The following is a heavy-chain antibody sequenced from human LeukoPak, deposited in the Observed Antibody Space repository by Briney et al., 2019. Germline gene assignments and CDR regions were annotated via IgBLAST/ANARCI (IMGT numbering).Heavy chain of an antibody. J-gene: IGHJ4*02. CDR3: ARNYYDSSGLLYDY. V-gene: IGHV4-59*08. CDR2: IYYSGST. CDR1: GGSISSYY. D-gene: IGHD3-22*01. Sequence: SETLSLTCTVSGGSISSYYWSWVRQPPGKGLEWIGHIYYSGSTNYNPSLKSRVTISVDTSKNQFSLKLSSVTAADTAVYYCARNYYDSSGLLYDYWGQGTLVTVSS.